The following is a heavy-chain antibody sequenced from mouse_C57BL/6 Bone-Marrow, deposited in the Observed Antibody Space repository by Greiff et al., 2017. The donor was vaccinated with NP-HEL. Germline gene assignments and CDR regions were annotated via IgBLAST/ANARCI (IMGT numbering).Heavy chain of an antibody. D-gene: IGHD2-2*01. CDR1: GYTFTSYW. Sequence: QVQLQQPGTELVKPGASVKLSCKASGYTFTSYWMHWVKQRPGQGLEWIGNINPSNGGTNYIEKFKSKATLTVDKSSSTAYMQLSSLTSEDSAVYYGARWGAMVTVKDWYFDVWGTGTTVTVSS. CDR2: INPSNGGT. J-gene: IGHJ1*03. CDR3: ARWGAMVTVKDWYFDV. V-gene: IGHV1-53*01.